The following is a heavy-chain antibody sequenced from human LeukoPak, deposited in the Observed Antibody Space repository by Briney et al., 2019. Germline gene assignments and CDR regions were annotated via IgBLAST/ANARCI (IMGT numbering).Heavy chain of an antibody. J-gene: IGHJ3*02. Sequence: SETLSLTCTVSGGSISSSFYYWGWIRQPPGKGLEWIGSIYHSGSTYYNPSLKSRVTISVDTSKNQFSLKLSSVTAADTAVYYCAREASGDAFDIWGQGTMVTVSS. CDR2: IYHSGST. CDR3: AREASGDAFDI. CDR1: GGSISSSFYY. D-gene: IGHD3-10*01. V-gene: IGHV4-39*07.